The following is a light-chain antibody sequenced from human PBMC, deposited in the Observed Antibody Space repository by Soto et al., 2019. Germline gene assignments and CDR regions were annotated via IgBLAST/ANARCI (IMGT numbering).Light chain of an antibody. CDR1: QSISSY. CDR2: AAS. J-gene: IGKJ5*01. CDR3: QQSYSTRSIT. Sequence: DLQITQSPYSLSASVGSRGTIPYRSSQSISSYLNWYQQKPGKAPKLLIYAASSLQSGVPSRFSGSGSGTDFTLTISSLQPEDCATYYCQQSYSTRSITFGQGTRLEI. V-gene: IGKV1-39*01.